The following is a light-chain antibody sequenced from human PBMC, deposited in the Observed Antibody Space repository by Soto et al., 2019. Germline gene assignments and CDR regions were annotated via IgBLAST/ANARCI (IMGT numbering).Light chain of an antibody. V-gene: IGKV3-11*01. Sequence: GLTQSPFTLSLSPGERATLPCRASQSVSSYLAWYQQKPSQAPRLLIYDASNRATGIPARFSGSGSGADFTLTISSQEPEDSPVYYCHPRRNWVTFGQGTRLEIK. J-gene: IGKJ5*01. CDR3: HPRRNWVT. CDR2: DAS. CDR1: QSVSSY.